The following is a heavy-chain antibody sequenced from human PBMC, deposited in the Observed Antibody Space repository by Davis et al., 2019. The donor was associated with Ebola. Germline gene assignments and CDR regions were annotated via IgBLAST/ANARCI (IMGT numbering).Heavy chain of an antibody. D-gene: IGHD1-26*01. CDR3: ARDSEAGSD. CDR2: ISGSGGST. CDR1: GFTFSSYA. J-gene: IGHJ4*02. V-gene: IGHV3-23*01. Sequence: GESLKISCAASGFTFSSYAMSWVRQAPGKGLEWVSAISGSGGSTYYADSVKGRFTISRDNSKNTRYLQMNSLRAEDTAVYYCARDSEAGSDWGQGTLVTVSS.